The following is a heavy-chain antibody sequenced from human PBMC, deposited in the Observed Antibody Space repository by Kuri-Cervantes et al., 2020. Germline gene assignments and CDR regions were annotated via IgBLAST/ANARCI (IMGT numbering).Heavy chain of an antibody. J-gene: IGHJ4*02. CDR1: GFTFSSYA. D-gene: IGHD6-19*01. Sequence: GGSLRLSCAASGFTFSSYAMHWVRQAPGKGLEWVAIISYDGSNKYYADSVKGRFTISRDNSKNTLYLQMNSLRAEDTAVYYCAKGFIAVAGTYFGYWGQGTLVTVSS. V-gene: IGHV3-30-3*01. CDR3: AKGFIAVAGTYFGY. CDR2: ISYDGSNK.